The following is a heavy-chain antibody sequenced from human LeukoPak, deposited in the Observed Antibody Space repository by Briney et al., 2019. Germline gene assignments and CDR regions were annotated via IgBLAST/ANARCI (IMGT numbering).Heavy chain of an antibody. CDR3: ARVPGATANWYFDL. J-gene: IGHJ2*01. Sequence: SETLSPKCNVSAGTISRDYWSWIPPIFGKELEINGHIYTSGSTNYNPSLKSRVTMSVDTSKNQFSLKLSSVTAADTAVYYCARVPGATANWYFDLWGRGTLVTVSS. D-gene: IGHD3-10*01. V-gene: IGHV4-4*07. CDR1: AGTISRDY. CDR2: IYTSGST.